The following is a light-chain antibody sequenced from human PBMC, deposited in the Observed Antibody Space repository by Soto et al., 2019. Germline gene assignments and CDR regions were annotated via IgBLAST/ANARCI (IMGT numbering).Light chain of an antibody. Sequence: DIQMTQSPSTLSASVGDRVTITCRASQSVSIWLAWYQQKPGKAPNLLIYKASTLETGVPSRFTGSGSGTEFTLTINSLQPDDFATYYCQQYNTFSTFGQGTKVEMK. J-gene: IGKJ1*01. V-gene: IGKV1-5*03. CDR3: QQYNTFST. CDR1: QSVSIW. CDR2: KAS.